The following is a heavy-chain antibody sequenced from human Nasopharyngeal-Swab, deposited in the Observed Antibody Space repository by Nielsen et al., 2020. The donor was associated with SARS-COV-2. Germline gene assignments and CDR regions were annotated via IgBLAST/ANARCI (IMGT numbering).Heavy chain of an antibody. CDR3: TTVTTGYGSGSYGAFDI. Sequence: GGSLRLSCAASGFTFSSAWMSWVRQAPGKGLEWVGRIKSKTDGGTTDYAAPVKGRFTISRDDSKNTLYLQMNSLKTEDTAVYYCTTVTTGYGSGSYGAFDIWGQGTMVTVSS. D-gene: IGHD3-10*01. CDR1: GFTFSSAW. CDR2: IKSKTDGGTT. J-gene: IGHJ3*02. V-gene: IGHV3-15*01.